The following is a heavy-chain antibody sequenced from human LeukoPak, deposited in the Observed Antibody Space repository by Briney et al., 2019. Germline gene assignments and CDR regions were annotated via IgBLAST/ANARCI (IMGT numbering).Heavy chain of an antibody. Sequence: KPGGSLRLSCTASGFTFSSFSMNWVRQAPGKGLEWVSSISSSSIYIYYADSVKGRFTISRDNSKNILYLQMNSLRAQDTAVYFCAKIDTFDYDTSGRHWLDSWGQGTLVTVSS. CDR2: ISSSSIYI. D-gene: IGHD4/OR15-4a*01. CDR1: GFTFSSFS. V-gene: IGHV3-21*01. J-gene: IGHJ5*01. CDR3: AKIDTFDYDTSGRHWLDS.